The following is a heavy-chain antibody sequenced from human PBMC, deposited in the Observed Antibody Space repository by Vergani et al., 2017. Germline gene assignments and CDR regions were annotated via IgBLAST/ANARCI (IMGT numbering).Heavy chain of an antibody. J-gene: IGHJ4*02. CDR2: ISWNSGSI. Sequence: EVQLVESGGGLVQPGRSLRLSCAASGFTFDDYAMHWVRQAPGKGLEWVSGISWNSGSIGYADSVKGRFTISRDNAKNSLYLQMNSLRAEDTAVYYCARDFGVVVAARPFDYWGQGTLVTVSS. D-gene: IGHD2-15*01. CDR1: GFTFDDYA. CDR3: ARDFGVVVAARPFDY. V-gene: IGHV3-9*01.